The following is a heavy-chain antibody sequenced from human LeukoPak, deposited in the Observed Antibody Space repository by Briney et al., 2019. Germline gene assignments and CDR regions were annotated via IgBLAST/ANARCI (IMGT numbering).Heavy chain of an antibody. CDR3: ARVQHYQLPLTY. CDR1: GYTFTSYY. Sequence: ASVKVSFTASGYTFTSYYVHWVRQAPGQGLEWMGMINPSTSSTSYAQKFQGRVTMTRDTSTSTVYMELSSLRSEDTAVYYCARVQHYQLPLTYWGRGTLVTVSS. V-gene: IGHV1-46*01. CDR2: INPSTSST. J-gene: IGHJ4*02. D-gene: IGHD2-2*01.